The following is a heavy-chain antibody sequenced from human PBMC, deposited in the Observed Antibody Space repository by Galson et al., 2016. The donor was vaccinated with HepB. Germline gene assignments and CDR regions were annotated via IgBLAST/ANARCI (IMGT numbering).Heavy chain of an antibody. CDR1: GYSFTSHW. CDR3: ARSRVGGDYVYFDY. D-gene: IGHD2-21*02. V-gene: IGHV5-51*01. CDR2: IYPGDSDT. J-gene: IGHJ4*02. Sequence: QSGAEVKKPGDSLRISRRASGYSFTSHWIGWVRQVPGKGLEWLGIIYPGDSDTKYNPSCQGQVTISVDKSINTAFLQWNSLNVSDSAMYYCARSRVGGDYVYFDYWGQGTLATVSS.